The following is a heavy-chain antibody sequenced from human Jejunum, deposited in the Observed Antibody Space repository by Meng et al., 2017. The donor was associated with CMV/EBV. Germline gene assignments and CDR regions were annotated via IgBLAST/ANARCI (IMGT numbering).Heavy chain of an antibody. J-gene: IGHJ5*02. CDR1: GDSISSNNW. V-gene: IGHV4-4*02. CDR2: IYHTGGT. CDR3: ASNSERIWGNS. Sequence: LTCAVSGDSISSNNWWNWVRQSPGKGLEWIAEIYHTGGTNYNPSLKSRVTMSVDKSKNQFSLKLSSVTAADTAVYYCASNSERIWGNSWGQGTLVTVSS. D-gene: IGHD3-16*01.